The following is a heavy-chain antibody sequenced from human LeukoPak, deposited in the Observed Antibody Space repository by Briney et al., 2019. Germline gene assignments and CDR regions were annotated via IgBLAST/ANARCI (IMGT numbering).Heavy chain of an antibody. V-gene: IGHV3-23*01. Sequence: GGSLRLSCVVSGFTFSSYGMSWVRQAPGKGLEWVSGFCGSGGAPYYADSVKGRFTISRDNSKNTVHLEMNSLRAEDTAVYYCAEMGLDYHGSSGYYGYFDHWGQGTLVTVSS. J-gene: IGHJ4*02. CDR1: GFTFSSYG. D-gene: IGHD3-22*01. CDR2: FCGSGGAP. CDR3: AEMGLDYHGSSGYYGYFDH.